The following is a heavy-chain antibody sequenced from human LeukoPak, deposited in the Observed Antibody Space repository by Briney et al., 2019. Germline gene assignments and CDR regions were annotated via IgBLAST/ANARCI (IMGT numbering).Heavy chain of an antibody. CDR2: IYPGDSDT. Sequence: GASLQISCKGSGYSFTSYWIGWVRQMPGKGLEWMGIIYPGDSDTRYSPSFQGQVTISADKSISTAYLQWSSLKASDTAMYYCARQRSGYDSALDYWGQGTLVTVSS. CDR1: GYSFTSYW. J-gene: IGHJ4*02. V-gene: IGHV5-51*01. D-gene: IGHD5-12*01. CDR3: ARQRSGYDSALDY.